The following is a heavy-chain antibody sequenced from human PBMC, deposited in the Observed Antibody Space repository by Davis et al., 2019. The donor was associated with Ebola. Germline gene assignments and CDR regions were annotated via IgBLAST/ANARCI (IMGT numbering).Heavy chain of an antibody. CDR2: INHSGST. Sequence: SETLSLTCAVYGGSFSGYYWSWIRQPPGKGLEWIGEINHSGSTNYNPSLKSRVTISVDTSKNQFSLKLSSVTAADTAVYHCASPIVGATRIDYWGQGTLVTVSS. CDR1: GGSFSGYY. CDR3: ASPIVGATRIDY. J-gene: IGHJ4*02. V-gene: IGHV4-34*01. D-gene: IGHD1-26*01.